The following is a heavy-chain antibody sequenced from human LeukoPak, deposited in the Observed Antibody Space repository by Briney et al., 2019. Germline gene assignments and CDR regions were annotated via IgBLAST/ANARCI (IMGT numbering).Heavy chain of an antibody. CDR1: GFTFSSYG. V-gene: IGHV3-33*01. J-gene: IGHJ4*02. CDR2: IWYDGSNK. D-gene: IGHD3-22*01. Sequence: GGSLRLSCAASGFTFSSYGMHWVRQAPGKGLEWVAVIWYDGSNKYYADSVKGRFTTSRDNSMNTLYLQMNSLRAEDTAVYYCARDYYYDSSGYVDYWGQGTLVTVSS. CDR3: ARDYYYDSSGYVDY.